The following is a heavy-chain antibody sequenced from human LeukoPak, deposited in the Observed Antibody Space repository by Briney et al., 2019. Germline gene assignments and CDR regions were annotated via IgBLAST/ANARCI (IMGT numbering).Heavy chain of an antibody. CDR1: GGSFSGYY. CDR2: INHSGST. J-gene: IGHJ5*02. CDR3: VRGRGS. D-gene: IGHD3-10*01. V-gene: IGHV4-34*01. Sequence: SETLSLTCAVYGGSFSGYYWSWIRQPPGKGLEWIGEINHSGSTNYNPSLKSRVTISVDTSKNQFSLKLSSVTAADTAVYYCVRGRGSWGQGTLVTVSS.